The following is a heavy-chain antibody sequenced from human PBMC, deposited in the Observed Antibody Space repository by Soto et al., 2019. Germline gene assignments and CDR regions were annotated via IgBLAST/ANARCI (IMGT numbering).Heavy chain of an antibody. Sequence: ASVKVSCKASGYTFTTYYMHWVRRAPGQGLEWMGIINPSGGSTSYAQKFQGRVTMTRDASTTTVYMDLSSLRSDDTAVYYCARDHYYDSSGYYYVRSPGRGAMDVWG. V-gene: IGHV1-46*03. CDR1: GYTFTTYY. J-gene: IGHJ6*02. CDR2: INPSGGST. D-gene: IGHD3-22*01. CDR3: ARDHYYDSSGYYYVRSPGRGAMDV.